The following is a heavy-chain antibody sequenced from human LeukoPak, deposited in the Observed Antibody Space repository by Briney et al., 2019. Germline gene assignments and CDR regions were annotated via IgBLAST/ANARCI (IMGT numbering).Heavy chain of an antibody. V-gene: IGHV3-11*01. CDR1: GFTFSDYY. CDR3: ARNQGYCSGGSCYSYYYYGMDV. CDR2: ISSSGSTI. Sequence: GGSLRLSCAASGFTFSDYYMSWIRQASGKGLEWVSYISSSGSTIYYADSVKGRFTISRDNAKNSLYLQMNSLRAEDTAVYYCARNQGYCSGGSCYSYYYYGMDVWGQGTTVTVSS. J-gene: IGHJ6*02. D-gene: IGHD2-15*01.